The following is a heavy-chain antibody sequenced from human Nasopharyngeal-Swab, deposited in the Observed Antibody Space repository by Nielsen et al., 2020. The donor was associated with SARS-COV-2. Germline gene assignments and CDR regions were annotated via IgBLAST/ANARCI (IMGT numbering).Heavy chain of an antibody. CDR1: GGSISSSSYY. J-gene: IGHJ5*02. Sequence: SETLSLTCTVSGGSISSSSYYWGWIRQPPGKGLEWIGSIYYSGSTYYNPSLKSRVTISVDTSKYQFSLKLSSVTAADTAVYYCASQPSNWFDPWGQGTLVTVSS. CDR3: ASQPSNWFDP. V-gene: IGHV4-39*01. CDR2: IYYSGST.